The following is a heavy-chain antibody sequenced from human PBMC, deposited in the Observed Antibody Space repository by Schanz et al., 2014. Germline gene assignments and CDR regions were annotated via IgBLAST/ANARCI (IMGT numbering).Heavy chain of an antibody. V-gene: IGHV3-23*04. Sequence: EVQLVESGGGLVQPGGSLRLSCSASGFTFSTYAMSWVRQAPGKGLEWVSAINGNGGITYYADSVKGRFTISRDNSKNTLYLQINNLRAEDTAVYYCAYYDVLTGFDYWGQGTHVTGSS. CDR2: INGNGGIT. CDR1: GFTFSTYA. J-gene: IGHJ4*02. CDR3: AYYDVLTGFDY. D-gene: IGHD3-9*01.